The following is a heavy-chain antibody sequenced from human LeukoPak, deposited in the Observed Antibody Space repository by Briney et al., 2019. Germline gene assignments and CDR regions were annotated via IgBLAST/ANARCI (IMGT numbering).Heavy chain of an antibody. D-gene: IGHD3-22*01. V-gene: IGHV1-69*05. CDR1: GGTFSSYA. Sequence: ASVKVSCKASGGTFSSYAISWVRQAPGQGLEWMGRIILIFGTANYAQKFQGRVTITTDESTSTAYMELSSLRSEDTAVYYCARDIQDPRDYYDSSGYTLDYWGQGTLVTVSS. J-gene: IGHJ4*02. CDR2: IILIFGTA. CDR3: ARDIQDPRDYYDSSGYTLDY.